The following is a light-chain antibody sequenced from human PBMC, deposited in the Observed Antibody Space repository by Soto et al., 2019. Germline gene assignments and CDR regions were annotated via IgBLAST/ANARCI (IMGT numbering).Light chain of an antibody. CDR3: ISYTGSSTSYV. CDR1: RSDIGSYNY. CDR2: GVS. V-gene: IGLV2-14*01. J-gene: IGLJ1*01. Sequence: QSVLTQPASVSGSPGQSITISCSGTRSDIGSYNYVAWYQQFPGKTPKILIYGVSNRPSGVSSRFSGSKSGNTASLTISGLQAEDEADYYCISYTGSSTSYVFGSRTKVTVV.